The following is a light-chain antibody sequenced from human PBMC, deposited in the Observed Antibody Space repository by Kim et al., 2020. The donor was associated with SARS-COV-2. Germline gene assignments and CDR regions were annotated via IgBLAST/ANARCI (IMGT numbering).Light chain of an antibody. CDR3: QHRKNWPVT. CDR2: DVS. Sequence: SWSPGDRATLSCRASQNVNNYLAWYQQRPGQPPRLLLYDVSNRATGIPARFSGTGSGTDFTLTISSLEPEDFAVYYCQHRKNWPVTFGGGTKLEI. CDR1: QNVNNY. V-gene: IGKV3-11*01. J-gene: IGKJ4*01.